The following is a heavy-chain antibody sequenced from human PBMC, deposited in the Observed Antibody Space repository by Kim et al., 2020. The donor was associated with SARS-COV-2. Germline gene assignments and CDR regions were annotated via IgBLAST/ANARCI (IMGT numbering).Heavy chain of an antibody. J-gene: IGHJ5*02. CDR2: IYYSGST. CDR3: ARQGGDCSSTSCSQPGDWFDP. CDR1: GGSISSYY. V-gene: IGHV4-59*08. D-gene: IGHD2-2*01. Sequence: SETLSLTCTVSGGSISSYYWSWIRQPPGKGLEWIGYIYYSGSTNYNPSLKSRVTISVDTSKNQFSLKLSSVTAADTAVYYCARQGGDCSSTSCSQPGDWFDPWGQGTLVTVSS.